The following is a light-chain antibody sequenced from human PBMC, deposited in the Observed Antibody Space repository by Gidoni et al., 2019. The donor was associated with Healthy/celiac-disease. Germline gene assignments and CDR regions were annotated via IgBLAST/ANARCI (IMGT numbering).Light chain of an antibody. CDR2: EVS. Sequence: QSALTQPPSASGSPGQSVTISCTGTSSDVGGYNYVSWYQHHPGKAPKLMVSEVSKRPSGVPDRFSGSKSGNTASLTVSGLQAEDEADYYCRSYAGSNNFVFGTGTKVTVL. CDR1: SSDVGGYNY. CDR3: RSYAGSNNFV. V-gene: IGLV2-8*01. J-gene: IGLJ1*01.